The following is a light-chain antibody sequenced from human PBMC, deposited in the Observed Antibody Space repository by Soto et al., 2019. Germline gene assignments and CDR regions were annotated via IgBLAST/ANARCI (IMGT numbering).Light chain of an antibody. J-gene: IGLJ1*01. Sequence: QSALTQPASVSGSPGQSIAIYCTGSSSDIGIYKYVSWYQQHPGKVPKLIIYEVTNRPSGVSNRFSGSKSGNTASLTISGLQAEDEADYYCSSYTTSSTRVFGPGTKLTVL. CDR1: SSDIGIYKY. V-gene: IGLV2-14*01. CDR2: EVT. CDR3: SSYTTSSTRV.